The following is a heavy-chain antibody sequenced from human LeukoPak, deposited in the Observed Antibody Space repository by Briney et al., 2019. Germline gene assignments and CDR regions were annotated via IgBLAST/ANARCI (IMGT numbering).Heavy chain of an antibody. D-gene: IGHD5-12*01. CDR3: AKDFRDGYNHPSYYFDS. Sequence: PGRSLRLSCAASGFTFSNYGIHWVRQAPGKGLEWVAVISYGGSSEYYADSVQGRFTVARDNSKNTLYLQMNSLRAEDTAVYYCAKDFRDGYNHPSYYFDSWGQGTLVTVSS. CDR2: ISYGGSSE. CDR1: GFTFSNYG. V-gene: IGHV3-30*18. J-gene: IGHJ4*02.